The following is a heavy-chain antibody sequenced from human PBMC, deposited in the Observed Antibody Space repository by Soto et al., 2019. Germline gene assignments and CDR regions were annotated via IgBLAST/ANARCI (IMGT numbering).Heavy chain of an antibody. CDR2: IYPGDSDT. J-gene: IGHJ6*02. CDR3: ARRGRYCSGGSCYSTGMDV. CDR1: GCSFISYW. V-gene: IGHV5-51*01. D-gene: IGHD2-15*01. Sequence: GEPLKISCNGAGCSFISYWVGWVRQMPGKGLEWMGIIYPGDSDTRYSPSFQGQVTISAEKSISTAYLQWSSLKASDTAMYYCARRGRYCSGGSCYSTGMDVWGQGTTVTVSS.